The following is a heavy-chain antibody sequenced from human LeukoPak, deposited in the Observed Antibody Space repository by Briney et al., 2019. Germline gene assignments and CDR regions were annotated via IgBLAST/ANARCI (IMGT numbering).Heavy chain of an antibody. CDR1: GGSISTYY. CDR2: IYYSGTT. D-gene: IGHD2/OR15-2a*01. V-gene: IGHV4-59*01. Sequence: SETLSLTCTVSGGSISTYYWNWIRQPPGKGLEWIGYIYYSGTTNYNPSLKSRVSMSVDTSKNQFSLKLSSVTAADTAVYYCARERNVSDGFVIDYWGQGTLVTVSS. J-gene: IGHJ4*02. CDR3: ARERNVSDGFVIDY.